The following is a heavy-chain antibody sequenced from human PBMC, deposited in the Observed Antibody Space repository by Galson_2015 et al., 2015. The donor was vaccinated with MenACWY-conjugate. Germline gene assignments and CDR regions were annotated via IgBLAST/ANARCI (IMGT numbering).Heavy chain of an antibody. CDR1: GGTFSSYA. J-gene: IGHJ4*02. D-gene: IGHD2-15*01. CDR2: IIPIFGTA. Sequence: SVKVSCKASGGTFSSYAISWVRQAPGQGLEWMGGIIPIFGTANHAQKFQGRVTITADESTSTAYMELSSLRSDDTAVYYCARVRIRCSGGSCYPSSVDYWGQGTLVTVSS. V-gene: IGHV1-69*13. CDR3: ARVRIRCSGGSCYPSSVDY.